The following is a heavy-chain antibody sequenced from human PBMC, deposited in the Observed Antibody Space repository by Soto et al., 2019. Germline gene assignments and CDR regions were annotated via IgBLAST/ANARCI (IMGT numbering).Heavy chain of an antibody. CDR2: IIPILGIA. V-gene: IGHV1-69*02. CDR3: ARSARDGDYRYFDL. D-gene: IGHD4-17*01. Sequence: GASVKVSCKASGGTFSSYTISWVRQAPGQGLEWMGRIIPILGIANYAQKFQGRVTITADKSTSTAYMELSSLRSEDTAVYYCARSARDGDYRYFDLWGRGTLVTVSS. CDR1: GGTFSSYT. J-gene: IGHJ2*01.